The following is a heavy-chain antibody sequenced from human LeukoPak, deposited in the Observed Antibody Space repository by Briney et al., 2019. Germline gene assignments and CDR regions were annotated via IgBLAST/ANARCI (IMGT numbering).Heavy chain of an antibody. J-gene: IGHJ4*02. CDR1: GFTFSIYA. Sequence: GGSLRLSCAASGFTFSIYAMSWVRQAPGKGLEWVSAVGDTTYYADSVEGRFTISRDNSKNTLYLQMNSLRAEDAAIYYCAKAFAFVGANFFDYWGQGTLVTVSS. CDR2: VGDTT. D-gene: IGHD1-26*01. V-gene: IGHV3-23*01. CDR3: AKAFAFVGANFFDY.